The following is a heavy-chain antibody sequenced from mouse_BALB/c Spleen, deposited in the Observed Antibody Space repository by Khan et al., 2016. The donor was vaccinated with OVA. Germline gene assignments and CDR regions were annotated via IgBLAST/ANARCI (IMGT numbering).Heavy chain of an antibody. CDR1: GFTFTSYG. Sequence: EVELVESGGGLVQPGGSRKLSCAASGFTFTSYGMHWIRQAPEKGLEWVAYISSDSSTIHYADTVKGRFTISRDNPKNTLFLQMTSLRSGDTAMYFCATSYFYGYYFDYWGQGTTLTVSS. D-gene: IGHD1-1*01. CDR2: ISSDSSTI. CDR3: ATSYFYGYYFDY. V-gene: IGHV5-17*02. J-gene: IGHJ2*01.